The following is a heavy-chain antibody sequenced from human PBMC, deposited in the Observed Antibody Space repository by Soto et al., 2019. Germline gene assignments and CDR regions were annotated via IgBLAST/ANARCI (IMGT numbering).Heavy chain of an antibody. J-gene: IGHJ4*02. Sequence: PSETLSLTCAVSGASLNTDDWWNWVRQPPGEGLEWIGEIHHDGKIIYNPSLKSRATISMDKSRNQISLNLRSVTAADTAVYYCARDHPYRDNWAFDYWRQGAQVTVSS. CDR1: GASLNTDDW. CDR3: ARDHPYRDNWAFDY. V-gene: IGHV4-4*02. D-gene: IGHD3-16*02. CDR2: IHHDGKI.